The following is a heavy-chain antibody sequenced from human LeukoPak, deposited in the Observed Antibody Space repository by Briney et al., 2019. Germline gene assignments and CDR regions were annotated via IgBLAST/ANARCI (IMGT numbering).Heavy chain of an antibody. J-gene: IGHJ4*02. V-gene: IGHV3-48*02. Sequence: GESLRLSCAASGFNFNIYHMNWVRQAPGKGLEWLSSISSRSDTIYYADSVRGRFTLSRDNAENSLYLQMRSLTDEDTAVYYCAREWQYAPDYWGRGTLVTVSS. CDR1: GFNFNIYH. CDR2: ISSRSDTI. CDR3: AREWQYAPDY. D-gene: IGHD2-2*01.